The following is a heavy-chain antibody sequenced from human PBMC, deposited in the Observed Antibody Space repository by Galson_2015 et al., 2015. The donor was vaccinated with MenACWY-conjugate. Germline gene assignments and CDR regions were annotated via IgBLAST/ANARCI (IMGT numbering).Heavy chain of an antibody. CDR1: GFTFGTYG. CDR3: ARVFDTWYMEV. J-gene: IGHJ6*03. Sequence: SLRLSCAASGFTFGTYGIHWVRQAPAKGLEWVALIWDDGSYKYYADSVKGRFTISRDNSKNTLYLQMNSLRAEDTAVYYCARVFDTWYMEVWGKGTTVTVSS. D-gene: IGHD3-3*01. CDR2: IWDDGSYK. V-gene: IGHV3-33*08.